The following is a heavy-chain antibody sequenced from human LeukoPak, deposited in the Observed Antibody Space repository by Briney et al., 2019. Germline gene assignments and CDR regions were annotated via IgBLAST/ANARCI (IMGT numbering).Heavy chain of an antibody. V-gene: IGHV4-59*01. J-gene: IGHJ6*02. D-gene: IGHD3-10*01. CDR3: ARVRRYYGSGSYCYGMDV. Sequence: SETLSLTCTGSGGSISSYYWSWIRQPPGKGLEWIGYIYYSGSTNYNPSLKSRVTISVDTSKNQFSLKLSSVTAADTAVYYCARVRRYYGSGSYCYGMDVWGQGTTVTVSS. CDR1: GGSISSYY. CDR2: IYYSGST.